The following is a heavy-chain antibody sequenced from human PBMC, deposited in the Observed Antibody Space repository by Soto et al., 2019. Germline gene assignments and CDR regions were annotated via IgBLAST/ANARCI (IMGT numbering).Heavy chain of an antibody. CDR1: GDSVSSNSAA. D-gene: IGHD2-2*01. CDR2: TYYRSKWYN. Sequence: SQTLSLTCAISGDSVSSNSAAWNWIRQSPSRGLEWLGRTYYRSKWYNDYAVSVKSRITINPDTSKNQFSLQLNSVTPEDTAVYYCARVGDIVVVPAATRGWFDSRGQGTLVTVSS. CDR3: ARVGDIVVVPAATRGWFDS. J-gene: IGHJ5*01. V-gene: IGHV6-1*01.